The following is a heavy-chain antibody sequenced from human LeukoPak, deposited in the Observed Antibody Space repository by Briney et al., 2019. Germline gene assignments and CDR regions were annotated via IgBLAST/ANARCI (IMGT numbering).Heavy chain of an antibody. CDR1: GYTFTSYY. J-gene: IGHJ4*02. CDR2: INPSGGST. V-gene: IGHV1-46*03. Sequence: GASVKVSCKASGYTFTSYYMHWVRQAPGQGLEWMGIINPSGGSTSYAQKFQGRVAMTRDTSTSTVYMELSSLRSEDTAVYYCARAGDYYGSGSYSNYFDYWGQGTLVTVSS. D-gene: IGHD3-10*01. CDR3: ARAGDYYGSGSYSNYFDY.